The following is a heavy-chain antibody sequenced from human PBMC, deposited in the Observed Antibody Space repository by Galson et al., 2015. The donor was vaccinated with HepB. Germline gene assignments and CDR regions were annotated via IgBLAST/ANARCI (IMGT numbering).Heavy chain of an antibody. Sequence: QSGAEVKKPGESLKISCKGSGYSFTSYWIGWVRQMPGKGLEWMGIIYPGDSDTRYGPSFQGQVTISADKSISTAYLQWSSLKASDTAMYYCARHWISRNYYYGMDVWGQGTTVTVSS. J-gene: IGHJ6*02. CDR2: IYPGDSDT. D-gene: IGHD2-2*03. CDR3: ARHWISRNYYYGMDV. V-gene: IGHV5-51*01. CDR1: GYSFTSYW.